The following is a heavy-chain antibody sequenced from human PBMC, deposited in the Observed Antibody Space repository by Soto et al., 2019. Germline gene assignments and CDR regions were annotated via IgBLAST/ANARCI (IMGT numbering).Heavy chain of an antibody. CDR1: GGSFSGYY. CDR2: INHSGGT. J-gene: IGHJ4*02. D-gene: IGHD3-10*01. V-gene: IGHV4-34*01. CDR3: ARGFGGSYYIDY. Sequence: QVQLQQWGAGLLKPSETLSLTCAVYGGSFSGYYWSWIRQPPGKGLEWIGEINHSGGTNYNPSLKSRVTISVDTSKNQFSLKLSSVTAADTAVYYCARGFGGSYYIDYWGQGTLVTVSS.